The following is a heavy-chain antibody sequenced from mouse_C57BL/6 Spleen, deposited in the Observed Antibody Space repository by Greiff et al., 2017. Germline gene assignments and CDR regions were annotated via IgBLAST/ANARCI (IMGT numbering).Heavy chain of an antibody. CDR3: ARSMYEGYYFDY. V-gene: IGHV1-82*01. CDR2: LYPGDGDT. CDR1: GYAFSSSW. D-gene: IGHD2-10*02. J-gene: IGHJ2*01. Sequence: VKLMESGPELVKPGASVKISCKASGYAFSSSWMNWVKQRPGKGLEWIGRLYPGDGDTNYNGKFKGKATLTADKSSSTAYMQLSSLTSEDSAVYFCARSMYEGYYFDYWGQGTTLTVSS.